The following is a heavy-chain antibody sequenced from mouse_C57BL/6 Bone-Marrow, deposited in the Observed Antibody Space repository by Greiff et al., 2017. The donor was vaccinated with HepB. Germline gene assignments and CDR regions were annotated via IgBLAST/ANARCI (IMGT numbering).Heavy chain of an antibody. CDR2: ISYDGSN. CDR3: ARGRDYYGSSFYFDY. D-gene: IGHD1-1*01. J-gene: IGHJ2*01. CDR1: GYSITSGYY. V-gene: IGHV3-6*01. Sequence: EVKLQESGPGLVKPSQSLSLTCSVTGYSITSGYYWNWIRQFPGNKLEWMGYISYDGSNNYNPFLKNRISITRDTSKNQFFLKLNSVTTEDTATYYCARGRDYYGSSFYFDYWGQGTTLTVSS.